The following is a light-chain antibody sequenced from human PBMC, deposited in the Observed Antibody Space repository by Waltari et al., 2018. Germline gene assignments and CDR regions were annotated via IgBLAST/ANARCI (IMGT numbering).Light chain of an antibody. CDR1: GSNHDSFG. Sequence: QSVLTQAPSVSGAPGPRVTLSCTGGGSNHDSFGVNWFQHPPRRVPKLLINENTNRASGVPDRFSGSKSGTSASLAIEGLQPEDEGDYYCQSYDNSLRGSVLFGGGTKVTV. V-gene: IGLV1-40*01. J-gene: IGLJ3*02. CDR3: QSYDNSLRGSVL. CDR2: ENT.